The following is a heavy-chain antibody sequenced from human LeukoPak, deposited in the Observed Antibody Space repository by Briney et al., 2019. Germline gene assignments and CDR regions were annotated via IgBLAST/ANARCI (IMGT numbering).Heavy chain of an antibody. D-gene: IGHD5-12*01. Sequence: ASVKVSCKASGYTFTGYCMHWVRQAPGQGLEWMGWINPNSGGTNYAQKFQGRVTMTRDTSISTAYMELSRLRSDDTAVYYCARASLLYGGYNWFDPWGQGTLVTVSS. CDR3: ARASLLYGGYNWFDP. CDR2: INPNSGGT. V-gene: IGHV1-2*02. J-gene: IGHJ5*02. CDR1: GYTFTGYC.